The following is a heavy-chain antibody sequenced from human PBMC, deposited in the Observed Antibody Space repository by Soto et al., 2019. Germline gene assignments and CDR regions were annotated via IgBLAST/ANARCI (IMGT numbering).Heavy chain of an antibody. CDR1: GGTFSSYA. CDR2: IIPIFGTA. Sequence: SVKVSCKASGGTFSSYAISWVRQAPGQGLEWMGGIIPIFGTANYAQKFQGRVTITADESTSTAYMELSSLGSEDTAVYYCAREVAGGYSYGYYYYYYGMDVWGQGTTVTVSS. J-gene: IGHJ6*02. V-gene: IGHV1-69*13. D-gene: IGHD5-18*01. CDR3: AREVAGGYSYGYYYYYYGMDV.